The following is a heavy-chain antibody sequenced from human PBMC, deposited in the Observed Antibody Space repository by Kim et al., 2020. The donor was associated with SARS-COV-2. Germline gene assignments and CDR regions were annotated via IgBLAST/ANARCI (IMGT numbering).Heavy chain of an antibody. CDR3: ARAKSLAAAGFDY. D-gene: IGHD6-13*01. V-gene: IGHV4-59*01. Sequence: YNTSLTSRVTISVDTSKNQFSLKLSSVTAADTAVYYCARAKSLAAAGFDYWGQGTLVTVSS. J-gene: IGHJ4*02.